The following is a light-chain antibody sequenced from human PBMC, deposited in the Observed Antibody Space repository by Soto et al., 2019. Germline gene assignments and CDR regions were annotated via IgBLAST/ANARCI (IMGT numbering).Light chain of an antibody. Sequence: EIVMTQSPATLSVSPGERATLSCRASQSVSINLAWYQQKPGQAPRLLIYGASNRATSIPDRFSGSGSGTDFTLTISRLEPEDFAVYYCQQYNNWPITFGQGTRLEIK. J-gene: IGKJ5*01. CDR2: GAS. CDR3: QQYNNWPIT. CDR1: QSVSIN. V-gene: IGKV3D-15*01.